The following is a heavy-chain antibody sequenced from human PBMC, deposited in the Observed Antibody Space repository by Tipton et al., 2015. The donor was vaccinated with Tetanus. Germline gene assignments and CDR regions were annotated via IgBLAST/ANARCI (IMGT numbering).Heavy chain of an antibody. CDR2: INHSGST. CDR1: GGSFSGYY. Sequence: TLSLTCAVYGGSFSGYYWSWIRQPPGKGLEWIGEINHSGSTNYNPSLKSRVTISVDTSKNQFSLKLSSVTAADTAVYYCARGGWHYYGSGTPEDPWGQGTLVTVSS. D-gene: IGHD3-10*01. V-gene: IGHV4-34*01. J-gene: IGHJ5*02. CDR3: ARGGWHYYGSGTPEDP.